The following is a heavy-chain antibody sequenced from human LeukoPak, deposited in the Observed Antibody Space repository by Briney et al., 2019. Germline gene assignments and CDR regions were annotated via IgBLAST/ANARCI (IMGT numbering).Heavy chain of an antibody. D-gene: IGHD3-9*01. Sequence: GGSLRLSCAASGFTFSTYAMHWVRQAPGKGLEWVAVISYDGSNKYYADSVKGRFTISRDNSKNTLYLQMNSLRAEDTAVYYCAKEGPPYYDIFHPYYFDYWGQGTLVTVSS. CDR2: ISYDGSNK. CDR1: GFTFSTYA. CDR3: AKEGPPYYDIFHPYYFDY. J-gene: IGHJ4*02. V-gene: IGHV3-30-3*01.